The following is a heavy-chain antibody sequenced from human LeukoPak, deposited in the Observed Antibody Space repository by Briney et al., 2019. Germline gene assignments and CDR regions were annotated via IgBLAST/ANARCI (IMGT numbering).Heavy chain of an antibody. V-gene: IGHV1-18*01. CDR2: ISAYNGNT. D-gene: IGHD2-15*01. J-gene: IGHJ4*02. Sequence: ASVKVSCKASGGTFSSYAISWVRQAPGEGLEWMGWISAYNGNTKYAQKLQGRVTMTTDTSTSTAYMEMKSLGSDDTAVYYCARDRYCGGGSCYHLNYFDYWGQGTLVTVSS. CDR3: ARDRYCGGGSCYHLNYFDY. CDR1: GGTFSSYA.